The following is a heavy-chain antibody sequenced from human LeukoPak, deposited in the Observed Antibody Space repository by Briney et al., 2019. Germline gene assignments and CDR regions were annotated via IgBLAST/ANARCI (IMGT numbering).Heavy chain of an antibody. V-gene: IGHV1-8*01. J-gene: IGHJ4*02. D-gene: IGHD3-16*02. CDR3: ARGPEILPYYVWGSYRYYYFDY. CDR2: MNPNSGNT. CDR1: GYTFTSYD. Sequence: ASVKVSCKASGYTFTSYDINWVRQAIGQGLEWMGWMNPNSGNTGYAQKFQGRVTMTRNTSISTAYMELSSLRSEDTAVYYCARGPEILPYYVWGSYRYYYFDYWGQGTLVTVSS.